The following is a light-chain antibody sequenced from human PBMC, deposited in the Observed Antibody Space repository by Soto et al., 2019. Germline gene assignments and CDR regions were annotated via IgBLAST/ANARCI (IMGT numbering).Light chain of an antibody. CDR2: DVT. CDR1: SSDVGAYNY. J-gene: IGLJ2*01. CDR3: CSYAGNLAL. Sequence: SVLTQPASVSGSPGQSITISCTGTSSDVGAYNYVSWYQQHPGKAPKLMMSDVTKRPSGVPDRFSGSKSGNTASLTISGPQAEDEADYYCCSYAGNLALFGGGTKVTVL. V-gene: IGLV2-11*01.